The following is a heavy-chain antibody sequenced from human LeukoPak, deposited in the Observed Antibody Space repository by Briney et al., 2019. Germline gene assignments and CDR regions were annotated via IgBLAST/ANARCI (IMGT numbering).Heavy chain of an antibody. D-gene: IGHD3-16*01. CDR1: GFTFNRHW. CDR2: INQDGSVK. V-gene: IGHV3-7*01. CDR3: ARLLGESTIYDL. J-gene: IGHJ5*02. Sequence: GGSLRLSYAASGFTFNRHWMSWVRQAPGKGLDWVATINQDGSVKHYVDPVKGRFIISRDNAKNSLSLQMNSLRAEDTAMYYCARLLGESTIYDLWGQGTPVTVSS.